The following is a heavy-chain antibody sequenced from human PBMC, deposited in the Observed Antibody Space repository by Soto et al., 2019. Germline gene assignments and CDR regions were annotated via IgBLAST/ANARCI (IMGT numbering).Heavy chain of an antibody. V-gene: IGHV4-31*03. CDR2: VYHIGST. CDR3: ARENFSSAAASGFDY. D-gene: IGHD3-10*01. Sequence: QVQLQESGPGLVKPSQTLSLTCTVSGGSISSGGYYWSWIRQHPGKGLEWIGYVYHIGSTYYNPSLESRVTISVDTSKNQCSLKLSSVTAADTAVYYCARENFSSAAASGFDYWGQGTLVTVSS. CDR1: GGSISSGGYY. J-gene: IGHJ4*02.